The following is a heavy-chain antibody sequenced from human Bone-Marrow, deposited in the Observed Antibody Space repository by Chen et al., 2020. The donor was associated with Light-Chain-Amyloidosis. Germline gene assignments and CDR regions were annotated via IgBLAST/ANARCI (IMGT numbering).Heavy chain of an antibody. CDR2: ISSSSSYI. Sequence: EVQLVESGGGLVKPGGSLRLSCAASGFTFSSYSMNWVRQAPGKGLEWVSSISSSSSYIYYADSVKGRFTISRDNAKNSLYLQINSLRAEDTAVYYCARRGAVAGIIDYWGQGTLVTVSS. D-gene: IGHD6-19*01. CDR1: GFTFSSYS. V-gene: IGHV3-21*01. J-gene: IGHJ4*02. CDR3: ARRGAVAGIIDY.